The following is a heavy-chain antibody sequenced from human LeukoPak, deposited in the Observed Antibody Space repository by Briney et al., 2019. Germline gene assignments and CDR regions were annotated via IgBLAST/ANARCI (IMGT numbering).Heavy chain of an antibody. Sequence: PGGSLRLSCAASGFTVSSNYMSWVRQAPGKGLEWVSVIYSGDSTYYADSVKGRFSISRDNSKSTLYLQMNSLRAEDTAVYYYARLGTGTTVVNYGWFDPWGQGTLVTVSS. D-gene: IGHD4-23*01. CDR2: IYSGDST. J-gene: IGHJ5*02. CDR3: ARLGTGTTVVNYGWFDP. CDR1: GFTVSSNY. V-gene: IGHV3-66*04.